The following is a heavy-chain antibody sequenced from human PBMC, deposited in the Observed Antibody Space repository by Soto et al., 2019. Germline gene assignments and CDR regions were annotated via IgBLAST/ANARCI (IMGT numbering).Heavy chain of an antibody. CDR2: ISSSSSYI. V-gene: IGHV3-21*01. CDR1: GFTFSSYS. J-gene: IGHJ4*02. CDR3: ARGSRDKGRFDY. Sequence: EVQLVESGGGLVKPGGSLRLSCAASGFTFSSYSMNWVRQAPGKGLEWVSSISSSSSYIYYADSVKGRFTISRDNAKNSLYLQMNSLRAEDTAVYYCARGSRDKGRFDYWGQGTLVTVSS. D-gene: IGHD2-21*01.